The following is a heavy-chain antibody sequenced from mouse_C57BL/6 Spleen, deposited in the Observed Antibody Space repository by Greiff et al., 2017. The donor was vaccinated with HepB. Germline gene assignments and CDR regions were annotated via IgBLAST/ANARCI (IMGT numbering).Heavy chain of an antibody. V-gene: IGHV1-50*01. J-gene: IGHJ3*01. CDR3: ANYYGSSGAY. CDR1: GYTFTSYW. D-gene: IGHD1-1*01. CDR2: IDPSDSYT. Sequence: QVQLQQSGAELVKPGASVKLSCKASGYTFTSYWMQWVKQRPGQGLEWIGEIDPSDSYTNYNQKFKGKATLTVDTSSSTAYMQLSSLTSEDSAVYYCANYYGSSGAYWGQGTLVTVSA.